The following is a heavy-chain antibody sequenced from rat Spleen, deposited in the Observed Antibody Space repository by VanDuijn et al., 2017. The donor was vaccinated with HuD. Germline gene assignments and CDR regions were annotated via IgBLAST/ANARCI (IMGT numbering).Heavy chain of an antibody. CDR2: ISTGGDNT. V-gene: IGHV5S13*01. J-gene: IGHJ2*01. CDR1: GFTFSDYG. D-gene: IGHD1-12*02. CDR3: AREDYDGTSSGFDY. Sequence: EVQLVESGGGLVQPGRSLKLSCAASGFTFSDYGVAWVRQAPTTGLEWVATISTGGDNTHYRHSVKGRFTISRDNVKNIQYLQIDSLRSEDTATYYCAREDYDGTSSGFDYWGQGVMVTVSS.